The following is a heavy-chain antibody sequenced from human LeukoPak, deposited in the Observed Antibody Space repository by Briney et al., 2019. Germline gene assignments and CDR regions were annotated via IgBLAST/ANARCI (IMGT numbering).Heavy chain of an antibody. D-gene: IGHD2-15*01. CDR3: TTAPVVAATFYFDY. Sequence: PGGSLRLSCAASGFTFSNAWMSWFRQAPGKGREWVGRIKSKTDGGTTDYAAPVKGRFTISRDDSKNTLYLQMNSLKTEDTAVYYCTTAPVVAATFYFDYWGQGTLVTVSS. V-gene: IGHV3-15*01. CDR2: IKSKTDGGTT. CDR1: GFTFSNAW. J-gene: IGHJ4*02.